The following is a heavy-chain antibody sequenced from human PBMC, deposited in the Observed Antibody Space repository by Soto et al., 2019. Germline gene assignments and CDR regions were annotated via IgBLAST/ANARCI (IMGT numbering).Heavy chain of an antibody. CDR3: ARPMTTATTSLVY. Sequence: QVQLQQWGAGLLKPSETLSLSCAVYGGSFNDYYWSWIRQPPGKGLEWIGEINHSGSTNYNPSLKSRVTISVDTSKTQFSLKVSSVTAADTAVYYCARPMTTATTSLVYWGQGTLVTVSS. CDR1: GGSFNDYY. J-gene: IGHJ4*02. CDR2: INHSGST. D-gene: IGHD4-17*01. V-gene: IGHV4-34*01.